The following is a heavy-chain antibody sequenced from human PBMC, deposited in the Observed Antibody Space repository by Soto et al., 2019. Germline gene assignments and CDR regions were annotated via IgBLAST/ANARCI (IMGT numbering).Heavy chain of an antibody. V-gene: IGHV3-30-3*01. J-gene: IGHJ6*02. CDR3: ARSYDIEAVAAHHYYYGMDV. CDR2: ISYDGSNK. Sequence: GGSLRLSCAASGFTFSSYAMHWVRQAPGKGLEWVAVISYDGSNKYYADSVKGRFTISRDNSKNTLYLQMNSLRAEDTAVYYCARSYDIEAVAAHHYYYGMDVWGQGTTVTVSS. D-gene: IGHD6-19*01. CDR1: GFTFSSYA.